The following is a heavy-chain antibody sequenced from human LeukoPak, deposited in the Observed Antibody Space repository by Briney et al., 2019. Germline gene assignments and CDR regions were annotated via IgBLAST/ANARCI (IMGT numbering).Heavy chain of an antibody. D-gene: IGHD2-15*01. J-gene: IGHJ3*01. CDR3: AKGRVKRDGSGARCYYAFDG. V-gene: IGHV1-8*02. CDR1: GYTFNNYD. CDR2: INPNSGNT. Sequence: ASVKVSCKASGYTFNNYDIHWVRQASGQGLEWVGWINPNSGNTSYAQKFQGRVTMTRNTSINTAYMELRSLRYEDTAVHFCAKGRVKRDGSGARCYYAFDGWGQGTMVTVS.